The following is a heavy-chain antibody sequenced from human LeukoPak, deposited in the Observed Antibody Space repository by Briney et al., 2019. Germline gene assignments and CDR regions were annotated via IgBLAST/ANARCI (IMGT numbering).Heavy chain of an antibody. D-gene: IGHD2-15*01. V-gene: IGHV1-24*01. Sequence: ASVTVSCKVSGYTLTELSMHWVRQAPGKGREWMGGFDPEDGETIYAQKFQGRVTMTEDTSSDTAYMELSSLRSEDTAVYYCATDIVVVVAAYTTTFDIWGQGTLVTVSS. CDR2: FDPEDGET. J-gene: IGHJ3*02. CDR1: GYTLTELS. CDR3: ATDIVVVVAAYTTTFDI.